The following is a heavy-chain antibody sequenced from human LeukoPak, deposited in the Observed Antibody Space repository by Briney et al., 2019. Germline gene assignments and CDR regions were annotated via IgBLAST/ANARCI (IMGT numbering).Heavy chain of an antibody. J-gene: IGHJ3*02. Sequence: GGSLRLSCAASGFTFSTHNMHWVRQAPGKGLEWVAFIRYDGSDDDYTDSVKGRFTISRDNSKNTLYLQMNSLRAEDTAVYYCAKDTPYYDILTGYDAFDIWGQGTMVTVSS. CDR3: AKDTPYYDILTGYDAFDI. D-gene: IGHD3-9*01. CDR1: GFTFSTHN. V-gene: IGHV3-30*02. CDR2: IRYDGSDD.